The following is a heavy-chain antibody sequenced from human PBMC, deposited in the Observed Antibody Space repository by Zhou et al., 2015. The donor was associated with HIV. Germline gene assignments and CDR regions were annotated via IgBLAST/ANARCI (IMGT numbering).Heavy chain of an antibody. V-gene: IGHV1-69*06. CDR1: GDTFNNFG. D-gene: IGHD1-26*01. CDR3: ARHSPVYGGSYWGDFDY. Sequence: QVQLVQSGAEMKKPGSSVKVSCKASGDTFNNFGISWVRQAPGQGLEWMGGIIPVLGTTHYAQRFQGRVSITADRSTSTAYMELRSLTSEDTAVYYCARHSPVYGGSYWGDFDYWGQGTLVTVSS. J-gene: IGHJ4*02. CDR2: IIPVLGTT.